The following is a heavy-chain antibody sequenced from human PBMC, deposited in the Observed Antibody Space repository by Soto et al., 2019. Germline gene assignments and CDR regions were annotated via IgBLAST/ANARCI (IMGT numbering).Heavy chain of an antibody. V-gene: IGHV3-7*03. CDR3: ARDLFEAARRGEYAFDI. CDR1: AFTFSSDW. J-gene: IGHJ3*02. Sequence: LRLSCAASAFTFSSDWMSWVRQAPGKGLEWVANIKQDGSEKYYVDSVKGRFTISRDNAKNSLYLQMNSLRAEDTAVYYCARDLFEAARRGEYAFDIRGQGTMVTVSS. CDR2: IKQDGSEK. D-gene: IGHD3-16*01.